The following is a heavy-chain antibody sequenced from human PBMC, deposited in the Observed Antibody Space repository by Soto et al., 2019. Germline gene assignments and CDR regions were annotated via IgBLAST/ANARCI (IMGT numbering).Heavy chain of an antibody. J-gene: IGHJ6*03. CDR2: IYYSGST. Sequence: SETLSLTCTVSGGSISSYYWSWIRQPPGKGLEWIGYIYYSGSTNYNPSLKSRVTISVDTSKNQFSLKLSSVTAADTAVYYCARWAVVPAAMPGYYYYMDVWGKGTTVTVSS. D-gene: IGHD2-2*01. V-gene: IGHV4-59*08. CDR1: GGSISSYY. CDR3: ARWAVVPAAMPGYYYYMDV.